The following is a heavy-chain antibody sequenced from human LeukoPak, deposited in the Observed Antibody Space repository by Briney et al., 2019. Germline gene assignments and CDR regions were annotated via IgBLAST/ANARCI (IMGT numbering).Heavy chain of an antibody. CDR2: ISSSTTYI. Sequence: GGSLRLSCAASGFTFSNYKINWVRQAPGKGLEWVSSISSSTTYIYYADSVKGRFTISRDNTKNSLYLQMNSLRAEDTAVYYCARSGIVGATPPYYLDYWGQGTLVTVSS. CDR1: GFTFSNYK. V-gene: IGHV3-21*01. D-gene: IGHD1-26*01. CDR3: ARSGIVGATPPYYLDY. J-gene: IGHJ4*02.